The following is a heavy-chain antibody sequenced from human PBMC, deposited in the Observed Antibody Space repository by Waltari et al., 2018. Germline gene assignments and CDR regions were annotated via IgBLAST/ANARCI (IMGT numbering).Heavy chain of an antibody. J-gene: IGHJ6*02. D-gene: IGHD6-6*01. Sequence: QVQLVQSGAEVKKPGSSVKVSCKASGGTFSSYAISWVRQAPGQGLEWMGRIIPIFGTANYAQKFQGRVTITADKSTSTAYMELSSLRSEDTAVYYCARASPYSSSFPYYYYGMDVWGQGTTVTVSS. V-gene: IGHV1-69*08. CDR3: ARASPYSSSFPYYYYGMDV. CDR1: GGTFSSYA. CDR2: IIPIFGTA.